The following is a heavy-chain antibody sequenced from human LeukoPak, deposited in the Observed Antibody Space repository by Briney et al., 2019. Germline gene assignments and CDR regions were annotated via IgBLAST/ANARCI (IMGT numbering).Heavy chain of an antibody. CDR1: GYTFTSYA. V-gene: IGHV1-3*01. J-gene: IGHJ5*02. CDR2: INAGNGNT. CDR3: ARDRVTMVRGIGNWFDP. D-gene: IGHD3-10*01. Sequence: ASVKVSCMASGYTFTSYAMHWVRQAPGQRLEWMGWINAGNGNTKYSQKFQGRVTITRDTSASTAYMELSSLRSEDTAVYYCARDRVTMVRGIGNWFDPWGQGTLVTVSS.